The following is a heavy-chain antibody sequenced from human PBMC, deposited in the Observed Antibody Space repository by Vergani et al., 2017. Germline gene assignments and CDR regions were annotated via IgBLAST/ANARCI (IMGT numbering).Heavy chain of an antibody. D-gene: IGHD4-17*01. CDR2: ISGSGGST. J-gene: IGHJ6*02. V-gene: IGHV3-23*01. Sequence: EVQLLESGGGLVQPGGSLRLSCAASGFTFSSYAMSWVRQAPGKGLEWVSAISGSGGSTYYADSVKGRFTISRDNSKNTLYLQMNSLRAEDTAVYYGAKQDGDLPKYYYYGMDVWGQGTTVTVSS. CDR1: GFTFSSYA. CDR3: AKQDGDLPKYYYYGMDV.